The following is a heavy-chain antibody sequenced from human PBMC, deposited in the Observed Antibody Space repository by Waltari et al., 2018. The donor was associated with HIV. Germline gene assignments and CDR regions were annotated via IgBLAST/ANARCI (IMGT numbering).Heavy chain of an antibody. D-gene: IGHD4-17*01. V-gene: IGHV4-39*07. J-gene: IGHJ3*02. Sequence: QLQLQESGPGLVKPSETLSLTCTVSGGSISSSSYYWGWIRQPPGKGLEWIGSIYYSGSTYYNPSLKSRVTISVDTSKNQFSLKLSSVTAADTAVYYCATMTTVVTPGAFDIWGQGTMVTVSS. CDR2: IYYSGST. CDR3: ATMTTVVTPGAFDI. CDR1: GGSISSSSYY.